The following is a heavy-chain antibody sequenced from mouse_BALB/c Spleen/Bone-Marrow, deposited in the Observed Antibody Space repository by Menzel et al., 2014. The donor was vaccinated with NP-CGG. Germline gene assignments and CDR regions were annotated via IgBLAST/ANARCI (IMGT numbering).Heavy chain of an antibody. CDR2: IAPANGNT. Sequence: EVKLVESGAELVKPGASVKLSCTASGFNIKDAYMHWVKQRPAQGLEWIRRIAPANGNTEYDPKFLDKATITADTSSNTAYLQLSSLTSEDTAVYYCARSPGGVNYWGQGTLVTVSA. CDR1: GFNIKDAY. J-gene: IGHJ3*01. CDR3: ARSPGGVNY. V-gene: IGHV14-3*02.